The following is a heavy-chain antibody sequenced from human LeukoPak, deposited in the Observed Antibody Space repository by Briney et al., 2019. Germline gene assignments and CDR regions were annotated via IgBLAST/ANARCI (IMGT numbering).Heavy chain of an antibody. Sequence: PGGSLRLSCAASGSTFSSYEMNWVRQAPGKGLEWVSYISSSGSTIYYADSVKGRFTISRDNAKNSLYLQMNSLRAEDTAVYYCARVYYYDSSGYYRGVFDYWGQGTLVTVSS. CDR2: ISSSGSTI. D-gene: IGHD3-22*01. CDR3: ARVYYYDSSGYYRGVFDY. J-gene: IGHJ4*02. CDR1: GSTFSSYE. V-gene: IGHV3-48*03.